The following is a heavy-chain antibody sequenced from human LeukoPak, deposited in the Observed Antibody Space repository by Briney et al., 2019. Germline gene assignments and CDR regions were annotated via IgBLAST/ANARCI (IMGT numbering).Heavy chain of an antibody. J-gene: IGHJ4*02. CDR3: ARESVVITTSFDY. CDR1: GYTFTSYY. CDR2: INPSGGST. V-gene: IGHV1-46*01. Sequence: ASVKVSCKVSGYTFTSYYMHWVRQAPGQGLEWMGIINPSGGSTSYAQKFQGRVTMTRDMSTSTVYMELSSLRSEDTAVYYCARESVVITTSFDYWGQGTLVTVSS. D-gene: IGHD3-22*01.